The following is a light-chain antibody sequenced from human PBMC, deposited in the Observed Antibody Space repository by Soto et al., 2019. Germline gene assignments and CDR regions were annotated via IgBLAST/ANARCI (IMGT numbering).Light chain of an antibody. J-gene: IGKJ4*01. CDR3: QQYGSSPLT. CDR1: QSVKSSY. V-gene: IGKV3-20*01. Sequence: EMVLTQSPGTLSLSPGERATLSCRASQSVKSSYLAWYQQKAGQPPRLLIYGASTRATGIPDRFIGSGSGTDFTLTISRMEPEDFAVFYCQQYGSSPLTFGGGTKVEIK. CDR2: GAS.